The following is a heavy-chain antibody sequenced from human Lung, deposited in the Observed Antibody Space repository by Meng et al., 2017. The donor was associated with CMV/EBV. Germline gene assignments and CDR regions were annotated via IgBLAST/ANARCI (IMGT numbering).Heavy chain of an antibody. CDR2: MYYPGST. D-gene: IGHD3-9*01. CDR1: GASVSSYTNY. V-gene: IGHV4-61*03. J-gene: IGHJ4*02. CDR3: ATVHYDISTGYQFDL. Sequence: SETLSLXCTVYGASVSSYTNYWSWIRQYPGRGLEWIGYMYYPGSTKYNPSLKSRVTMSVDTSKNHFSLKLSSVTAGGTAGYYCATVHYDISTGYQFDLWGQGTLVTVSS.